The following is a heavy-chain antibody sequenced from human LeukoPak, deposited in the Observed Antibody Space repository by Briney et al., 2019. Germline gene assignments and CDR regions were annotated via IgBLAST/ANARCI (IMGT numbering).Heavy chain of an antibody. Sequence: PGGSLRLSCAASGFTFSSYDIHWVRQAPGKGLEWVAFIQNDGSNKYYADSVKGRFTISRDNSKNTLYLQMNSLRDEDTAVYYCARGQWELLNYYYYYYMDVWGKGTTVTVSS. CDR2: IQNDGSNK. CDR3: ARGQWELLNYYYYYYMDV. V-gene: IGHV3-30*02. D-gene: IGHD1-26*01. CDR1: GFTFSSYD. J-gene: IGHJ6*03.